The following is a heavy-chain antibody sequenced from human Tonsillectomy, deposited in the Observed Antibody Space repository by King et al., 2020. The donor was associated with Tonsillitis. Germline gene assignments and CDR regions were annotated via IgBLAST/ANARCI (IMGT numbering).Heavy chain of an antibody. CDR1: GLTFSSYA. Sequence: VQLQESGGGLVQPGGSLRLSCAAAGLTFSSYAMSWVRQAPGKGLEWVSAISGSGGYTYYADSVKGRFTISRDNSKNTLYLQMNSPRAEDTAVYYCATSLYCIGVRCYGDATLPYGMDVWGQGTTVTVSS. D-gene: IGHD2-15*01. V-gene: IGHV3-23*01. J-gene: IGHJ6*02. CDR2: ISGSGGYT. CDR3: ATSLYCIGVRCYGDATLPYGMDV.